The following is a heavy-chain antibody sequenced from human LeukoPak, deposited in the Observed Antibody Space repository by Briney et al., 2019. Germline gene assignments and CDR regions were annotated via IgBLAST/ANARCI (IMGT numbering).Heavy chain of an antibody. Sequence: GGSLRLSCAASGFTVSSNYMSWDRQAPGKGLEWVSIFYGGGTTYYADSVKGRFTTSRDNSKNTVYLQMNSLRAEDTALYYCAKGHRYCTSGNCNSAVDYWGQGTLVTVSS. CDR3: AKGHRYCTSGNCNSAVDY. J-gene: IGHJ4*02. CDR1: GFTVSSNY. D-gene: IGHD2-15*01. V-gene: IGHV3-66*01. CDR2: FYGGGTT.